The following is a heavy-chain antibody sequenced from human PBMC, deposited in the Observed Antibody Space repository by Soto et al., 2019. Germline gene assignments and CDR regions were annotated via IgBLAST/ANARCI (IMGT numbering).Heavy chain of an antibody. J-gene: IGHJ5*02. Sequence: SVKVSCKASGGTFSSYAISWVRQAPGQGLEWMGGIIPIFGTANYAQKFQGRVTITADESTSTAYMELSSLRSEDTAVYYCARRIAAPPWWFDPWGQGTLVAVSS. CDR3: ARRIAAPPWWFDP. V-gene: IGHV1-69*13. D-gene: IGHD6-6*01. CDR1: GGTFSSYA. CDR2: IIPIFGTA.